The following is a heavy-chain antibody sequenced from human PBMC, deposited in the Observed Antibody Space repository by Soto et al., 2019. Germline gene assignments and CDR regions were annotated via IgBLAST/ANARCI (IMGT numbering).Heavy chain of an antibody. CDR1: GGSTSDKSYF. J-gene: IGHJ4*02. CDR3: ARQRLLRLKPDFDI. D-gene: IGHD2-21*02. Sequence: SETLSLTCAVSGGSTSDKSYFWGWVRQSPGKGLEWIGSMYYSGSSYYNPSLKSRVAISVDTSKNQFSLKLRSVTAADTAVYFCARQRLLRLKPDFDIWGQGTLVTVS. V-gene: IGHV4-39*01. CDR2: MYYSGSS.